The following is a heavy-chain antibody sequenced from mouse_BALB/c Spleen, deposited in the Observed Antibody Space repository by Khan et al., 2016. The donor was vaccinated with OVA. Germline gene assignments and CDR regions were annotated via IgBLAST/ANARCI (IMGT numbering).Heavy chain of an antibody. D-gene: IGHD3-1*01. CDR1: GYSITSGYF. Sequence: EVQLQESGPGLVKPSQSLSLTCSVTGYSITSGYFWNWIRQFPGNKLEWMGYIRYDGDSNYNPSLKNRISITRDTSKNRFFLKLKSLIPADTATYSCARGGSSGPAWFTYWGQGTLVTVSA. V-gene: IGHV3-6*02. CDR3: ARGGSSGPAWFTY. CDR2: IRYDGDS. J-gene: IGHJ3*01.